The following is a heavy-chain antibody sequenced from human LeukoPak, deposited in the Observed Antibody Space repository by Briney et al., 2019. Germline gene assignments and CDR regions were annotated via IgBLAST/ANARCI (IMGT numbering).Heavy chain of an antibody. CDR1: GFTVSSYY. D-gene: IGHD4-11*01. V-gene: IGHV3-66*01. Sequence: GTSLRLSCAASGFTVSSYYMTWVRQAPGKGLEWVSVMYSGGSTYYADSVKGRVAISRDNSQNTVFLQMNSVRVEDTAVYYCARSYSNHLFGMDVWGQGTAVTVSS. J-gene: IGHJ6*02. CDR3: ARSYSNHLFGMDV. CDR2: MYSGGST.